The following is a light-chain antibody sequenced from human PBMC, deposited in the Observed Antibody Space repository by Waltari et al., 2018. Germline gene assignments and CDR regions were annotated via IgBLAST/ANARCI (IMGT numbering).Light chain of an antibody. CDR3: QQRLHWPPFT. J-gene: IGKJ3*01. CDR2: DAS. V-gene: IGKV3-11*01. Sequence: ETVLTQSPATLSLSPGERATISCRASQSVGSYLAWYQQKAGQAPRLLIYDASNRATDVPPRFSGSGSGTDFTLTISSLEPEDFAVYYCQQRLHWPPFTFGPGTKVDLK. CDR1: QSVGSY.